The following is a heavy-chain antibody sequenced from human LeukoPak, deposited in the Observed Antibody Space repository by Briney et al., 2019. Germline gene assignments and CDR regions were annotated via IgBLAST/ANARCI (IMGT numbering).Heavy chain of an antibody. Sequence: GGSLRLSCAASGFTFSSHWMHWVRQAPGKGLVWVSRINSDGSSTSYADSVKGRFTISRDNAKNTLYLQMNSLRAEDTAVYYCAREGGIVGAFDPWGQGTLVTVSS. CDR1: GFTFSSHW. CDR3: AREGGIVGAFDP. J-gene: IGHJ5*02. D-gene: IGHD1-26*01. CDR2: INSDGSST. V-gene: IGHV3-74*01.